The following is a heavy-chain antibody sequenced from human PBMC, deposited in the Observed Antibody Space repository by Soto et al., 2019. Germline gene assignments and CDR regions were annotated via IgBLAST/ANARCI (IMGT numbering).Heavy chain of an antibody. J-gene: IGHJ3*01. CDR1: GGSISRYY. Sequence: PSQTLSLTCSVSGGSISRYYWSWIRQTAGKRLEWIGRMYHTGTTDYNPSLKRRLSMSVDTSKNQFSLRLSSVTAADTALYYCARDVGYTGYEQGNPFDLWGQGTMVNVS. D-gene: IGHD5-12*01. V-gene: IGHV4-4*07. CDR2: MYHTGTT. CDR3: ARDVGYTGYEQGNPFDL.